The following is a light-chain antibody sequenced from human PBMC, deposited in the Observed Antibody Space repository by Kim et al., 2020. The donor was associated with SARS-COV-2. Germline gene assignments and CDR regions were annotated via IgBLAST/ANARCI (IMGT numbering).Light chain of an antibody. V-gene: IGKV1-39*01. CDR2: AAS. CDR1: QSIGDY. J-gene: IGKJ5*01. CDR3: QQSYSTPHIT. Sequence: IQMTQSPSSLSASVGDRVTITCRASQSIGDYLNWYQHRPGKAPKLLIHAASSLQSDVPSRFSGSGSGTDFTLTIGGLQPEDFTTYFCQQSYSTPHITFGPGTRLEIK.